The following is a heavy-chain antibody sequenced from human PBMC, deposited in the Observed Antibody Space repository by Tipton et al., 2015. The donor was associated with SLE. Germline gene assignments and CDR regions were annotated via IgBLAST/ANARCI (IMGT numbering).Heavy chain of an antibody. D-gene: IGHD2-2*01. Sequence: SLRLSCAASGFTFSSYSMNWVRQAPGKGLEWVSYISSSSSTIYYADSVKGRFTISRDNAKNSLHLQMNSLRAEDTAVYYCAKGVPAALMGYFDYWGQGTLVTVSS. V-gene: IGHV3-48*01. CDR1: GFTFSSYS. J-gene: IGHJ4*02. CDR3: AKGVPAALMGYFDY. CDR2: ISSSSSTI.